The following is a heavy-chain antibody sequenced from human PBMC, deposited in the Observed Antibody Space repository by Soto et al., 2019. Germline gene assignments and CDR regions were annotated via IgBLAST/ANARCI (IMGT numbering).Heavy chain of an antibody. Sequence: PSVKVSCKASGYTFTSYAMHWVRQAPGQRLEWMGWINAGNGNTKYSQKFQGRFTVSRDNAKNTLYLQMNSLRAEDTAVYYCAKDLSWGQCDYWGQGALVTVSS. D-gene: IGHD3-16*01. CDR2: INAGNGNT. CDR3: AKDLSWGQCDY. V-gene: IGHV1-3*01. J-gene: IGHJ4*02. CDR1: GYTFTSYA.